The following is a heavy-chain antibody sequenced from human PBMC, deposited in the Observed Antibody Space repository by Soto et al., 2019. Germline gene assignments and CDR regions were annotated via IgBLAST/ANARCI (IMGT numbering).Heavy chain of an antibody. D-gene: IGHD2-2*01. CDR3: AKVPVRLMWDIVVVPAADNDYYFDY. J-gene: IGHJ4*02. CDR2: ISGSGGST. V-gene: IGHV3-23*01. Sequence: EVQLLESGGGLVQPGGSLRLSCAASGFTFSSYAMSWVRQAPGKGLEWVSAISGSGGSTYYADSVKGRFTISRDNSKNTLYLQMNSLRAEDTAVYYCAKVPVRLMWDIVVVPAADNDYYFDYWGQGTLVTVSS. CDR1: GFTFSSYA.